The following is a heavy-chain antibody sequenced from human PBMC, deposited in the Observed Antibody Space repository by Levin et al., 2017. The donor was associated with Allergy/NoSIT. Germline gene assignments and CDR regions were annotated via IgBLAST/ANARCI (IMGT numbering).Heavy chain of an antibody. J-gene: IGHJ5*02. D-gene: IGHD1-1*01. CDR2: IYHTGTT. CDR3: TTITTGTTDP. V-gene: IGHV4-38-2*01. CDR1: GSSISSDYH. Sequence: SETLSLTCAVSGSSISSDYHWGWIRQPPGKGLEWIGSIYHTGTTYYNPSLKSRVTISVDTSKNQFSLKVSSVTAADTALYYCTTITTGTTDPWGQGTLVTVSS.